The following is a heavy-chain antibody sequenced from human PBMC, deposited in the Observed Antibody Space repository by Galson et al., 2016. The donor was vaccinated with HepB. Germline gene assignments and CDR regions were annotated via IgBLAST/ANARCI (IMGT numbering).Heavy chain of an antibody. CDR3: ARVPDYSPTFFDY. CDR1: GFTFTNYA. V-gene: IGHV3-23*01. D-gene: IGHD3-9*01. Sequence: SLRLSCAASGFTFTNYAMTWVRQAPGKGLQWVSGISGSINATYYADSVKGRFIISRDDSKNTLYLQMNSLRAEDTAIYYCARVPDYSPTFFDYWGQGTLVTVSS. CDR2: ISGSINAT. J-gene: IGHJ4*02.